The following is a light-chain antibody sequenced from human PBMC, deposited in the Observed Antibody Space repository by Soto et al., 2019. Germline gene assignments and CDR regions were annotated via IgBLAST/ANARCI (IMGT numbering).Light chain of an antibody. Sequence: EIVFAQSPGTLSFCPGERATLSCRASQTVRNNYLAWYQQKPGQAPRLLIYDASSRATGIPDRFSGGGSGTDFTLTISRLEPEDFAVYYCQQFSSYPLTFGGGTKVDIK. CDR1: QTVRNNY. CDR2: DAS. V-gene: IGKV3-20*01. J-gene: IGKJ4*01. CDR3: QQFSSYPLT.